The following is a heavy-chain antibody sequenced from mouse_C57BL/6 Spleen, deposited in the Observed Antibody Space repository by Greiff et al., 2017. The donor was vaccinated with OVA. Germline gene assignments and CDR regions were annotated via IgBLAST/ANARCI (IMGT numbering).Heavy chain of an antibody. D-gene: IGHD2-4*01. Sequence: EVQVVESGGGLVQPKGSLKLSCAASGFSFNTYAMNWVRQAPGKGLEWVARIRSKSNNYATYYADSVKDRFTISRDDSESMLYLQMNNLKTEDTAMYYCVRQSYYDYDVWFAYWGQGTLVTVSA. J-gene: IGHJ3*01. CDR1: GFSFNTYA. V-gene: IGHV10-1*01. CDR2: IRSKSNNYAT. CDR3: VRQSYYDYDVWFAY.